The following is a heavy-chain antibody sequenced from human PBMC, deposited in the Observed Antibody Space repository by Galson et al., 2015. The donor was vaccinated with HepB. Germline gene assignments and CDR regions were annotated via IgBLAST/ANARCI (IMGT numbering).Heavy chain of an antibody. D-gene: IGHD3-3*01. CDR2: IYTSGST. CDR3: ARGGLRFLEWKPFDY. Sequence: ETLSLTCTVSGGSISSYYWSWIRQPAGKGLEWIGRIYTSGSTNYNPSLKSRVTMSVDTSKNQFSLKLSSVTAADTAVYYCARGGLRFLEWKPFDYWGQGTLVTVSS. V-gene: IGHV4-4*07. J-gene: IGHJ4*02. CDR1: GGSISSYY.